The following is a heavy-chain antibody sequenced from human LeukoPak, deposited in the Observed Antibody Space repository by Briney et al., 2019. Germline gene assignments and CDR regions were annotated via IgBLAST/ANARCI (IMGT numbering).Heavy chain of an antibody. V-gene: IGHV4-59*08. Sequence: SETLSLTCTVSGGSISSYYWSWIRQPPGKGLEWIGYIYYSGSTNYNPSLKSRVTISVDTSKNQFSLKLSSVTAADTAVYYCARRPGREAHFDYWGQGTLVTVSS. CDR1: GGSISSYY. CDR2: IYYSGST. CDR3: ARRPGREAHFDY. J-gene: IGHJ4*02.